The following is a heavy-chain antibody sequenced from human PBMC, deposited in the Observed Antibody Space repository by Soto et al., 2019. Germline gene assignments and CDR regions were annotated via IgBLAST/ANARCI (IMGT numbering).Heavy chain of an antibody. CDR1: GYTFSSFA. Sequence: QVHLVQSGAEVTKPGASVKVSCKTSGYTFSSFAIHWVRQAPGQGLEWMAWINPGDGYTRLLQKFQGRVTVTRDTSATTVFMALNSLTSEDTAVYYCAVGGGGTRYWGQGTQVTVSS. CDR2: INPGDGYT. CDR3: AVGGGGTRY. D-gene: IGHD1-1*01. J-gene: IGHJ4*02. V-gene: IGHV1-3*01.